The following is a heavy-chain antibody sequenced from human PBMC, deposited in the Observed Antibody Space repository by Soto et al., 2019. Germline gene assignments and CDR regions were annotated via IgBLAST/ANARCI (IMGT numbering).Heavy chain of an antibody. CDR3: ARHLRSGSYLSGWFDP. Sequence: SDTMSVTCTVSGGSIRSSNWWSWISKTPGKGLEWIGEIYHSGSTNYNPSLKSRVTISVDTSKNQFSLKLSSVTAADTAVYYCARHLRSGSYLSGWFDPWGQGTLVTVSS. CDR2: IYHSGST. CDR1: GGSIRSSNW. V-gene: IGHV4-4*02. J-gene: IGHJ5*02. D-gene: IGHD1-26*01.